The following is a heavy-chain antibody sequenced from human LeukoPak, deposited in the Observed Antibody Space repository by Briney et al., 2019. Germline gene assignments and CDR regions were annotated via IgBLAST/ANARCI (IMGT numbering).Heavy chain of an antibody. CDR2: IYSGGST. CDR3: ARVRGCSSTSCYWWFDP. V-gene: IGHV3-53*01. Sequence: GGSLRLSCAASGFTVSSNYMSWVRQAPGKGLERVSVIYSGGSTYYADSVKGRFTISRDNSKNTLYLQMNSLRAEDTAVYYCARVRGCSSTSCYWWFDPWGRGTLVTVSS. CDR1: GFTVSSNY. J-gene: IGHJ5*02. D-gene: IGHD2-2*01.